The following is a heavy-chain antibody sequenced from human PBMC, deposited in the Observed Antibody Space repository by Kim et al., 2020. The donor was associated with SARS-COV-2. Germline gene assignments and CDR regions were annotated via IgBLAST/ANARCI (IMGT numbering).Heavy chain of an antibody. CDR1: GGSISSYY. V-gene: IGHV4-59*13. D-gene: IGHD6-19*01. CDR2: IYYSGST. J-gene: IGHJ4*02. CDR3: ARVLEGYSSGWHFDY. Sequence: SETLSLTCTVSGGSISSYYWSWIRQPPGKGLEWIGYIYYSGSTNYNPSLKSRVTISVDTSKNQFSLKLSSVTAADTAVHYCARVLEGYSSGWHFDYWGQGTLVTVSS.